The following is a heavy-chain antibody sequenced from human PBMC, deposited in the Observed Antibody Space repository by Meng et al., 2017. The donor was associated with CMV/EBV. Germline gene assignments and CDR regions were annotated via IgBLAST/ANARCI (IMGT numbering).Heavy chain of an antibody. CDR3: ARDYAMVYNWFDP. D-gene: IGHD5-18*01. Sequence: ASVKVSCKASGYTFTGYYMHWVRQAPGQGLEWMGWINPNSGGTNYAQKFQGRVTMTRDTSISTAYMELSRLRSDDTAVYYYARDYAMVYNWFDPWGQGTLVTVSS. CDR2: INPNSGGT. CDR1: GYTFTGYY. J-gene: IGHJ5*02. V-gene: IGHV1-2*02.